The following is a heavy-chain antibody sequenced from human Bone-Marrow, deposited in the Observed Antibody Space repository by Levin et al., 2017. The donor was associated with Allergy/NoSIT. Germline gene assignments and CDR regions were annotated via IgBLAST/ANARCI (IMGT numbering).Heavy chain of an antibody. CDR1: GFTFSSYG. V-gene: IGHV3-33*01. CDR3: ARGASRGWPYYYYYYGMDV. J-gene: IGHJ6*02. Sequence: AGGSLRLSCAASGFTFSSYGMHWVRQAPGKGLEWVAVIWYDGSNKYYADSVKGRFTISRDNSKNTLYLQMNSLRAEDTAVYYCARGASRGWPYYYYYYGMDVWGQGTTVTVSS. CDR2: IWYDGSNK. D-gene: IGHD6-19*01.